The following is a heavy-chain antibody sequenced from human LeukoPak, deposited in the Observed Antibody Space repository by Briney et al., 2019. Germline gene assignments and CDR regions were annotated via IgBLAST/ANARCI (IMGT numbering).Heavy chain of an antibody. CDR2: ISAYNGNT. J-gene: IGHJ1*01. Sequence: ASVKVSCKASGYTFTSYGISWVRQAPGQGLEWMGWISAYNGNTNYAQKLQGRVTMTTDTSTSTAYMELRSLRSDDTAVYYCARVGCSSTSCYAECFQHWGQGTLVTVSS. CDR1: GYTFTSYG. D-gene: IGHD2-2*01. CDR3: ARVGCSSTSCYAECFQH. V-gene: IGHV1-18*01.